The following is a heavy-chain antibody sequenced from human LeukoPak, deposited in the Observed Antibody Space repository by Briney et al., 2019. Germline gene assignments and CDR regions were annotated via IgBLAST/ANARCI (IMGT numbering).Heavy chain of an antibody. CDR1: GGSISSSSYY. D-gene: IGHD6-19*01. CDR3: ARGSSGWYSEAGY. J-gene: IGHJ4*02. V-gene: IGHV4-61*05. Sequence: SETLSLTCTVSGGSISSSSYYWSWIRQPPGKGLEWIGYIYYSGSTNYNPSLKSRVTISVDTSKNQFSLKLSSVTAVDTAVYYCARGSSGWYSEAGYWGQGTLVTVSS. CDR2: IYYSGST.